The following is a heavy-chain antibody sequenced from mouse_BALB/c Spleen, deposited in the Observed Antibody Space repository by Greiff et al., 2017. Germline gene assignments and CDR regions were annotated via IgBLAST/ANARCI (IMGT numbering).Heavy chain of an antibody. CDR3: TRGTTATDFDY. CDR1: GYTFTSYW. V-gene: IGHV1-69*02. Sequence: QVQLQQPGAELVRPGASVKLSCKASGYTFTSYWINWVKQRPGKGLEWIGNIYPSDSYTNYNQRFKDRATLTVDKSSSTAYMQLSSPTSEDSAVYYCTRGTTATDFDYWGQGTTLTVSS. J-gene: IGHJ2*01. CDR2: IYPSDSYT. D-gene: IGHD1-2*01.